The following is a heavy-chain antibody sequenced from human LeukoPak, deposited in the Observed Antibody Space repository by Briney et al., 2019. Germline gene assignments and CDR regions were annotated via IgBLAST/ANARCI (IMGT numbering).Heavy chain of an antibody. V-gene: IGHV3-30*14. D-gene: IGHD2-15*01. Sequence: GGSLRLSCAASGFTFSSYAMHWVRQAPGKGLEWVAVISYDGSNKYYADSVKGRFTISRDNSKNTLYLQMNSLRAEDTAVYYCARRYCSGGSCYPVTPIWYFDLWGRGTLVTVSS. CDR3: ARRYCSGGSCYPVTPIWYFDL. CDR2: ISYDGSNK. J-gene: IGHJ2*01. CDR1: GFTFSSYA.